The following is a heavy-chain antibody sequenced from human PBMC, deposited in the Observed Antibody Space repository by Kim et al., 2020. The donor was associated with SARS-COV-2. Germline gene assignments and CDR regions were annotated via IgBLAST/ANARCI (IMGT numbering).Heavy chain of an antibody. CDR2: ISWNSGNI. V-gene: IGHV3-9*01. CDR3: AKIQNRYDSSGYYFDY. Sequence: GGSLRLSCAASGFTFGDYAMHWVRQVPGKGLEWVSGISWNSGNIAYVDSVKGQFTISRDNAKNSLYLQMNSLRAEDTALYYCAKIQNRYDSSGYYFDYWGQGTLVTVSS. J-gene: IGHJ4*02. D-gene: IGHD3-22*01. CDR1: GFTFGDYA.